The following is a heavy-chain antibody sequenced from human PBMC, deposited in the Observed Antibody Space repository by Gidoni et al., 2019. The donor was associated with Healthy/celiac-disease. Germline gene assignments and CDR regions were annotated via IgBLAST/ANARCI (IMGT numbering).Heavy chain of an antibody. V-gene: IGHV5-10-1*01. J-gene: IGHJ4*02. CDR3: ALTTVTTDSFDY. D-gene: IGHD4-17*01. Sequence: SPSFQGHVTISADKSISTAYLQWSSLKASDTAMYYCALTTVTTDSFDYWGQGTLVTVSS.